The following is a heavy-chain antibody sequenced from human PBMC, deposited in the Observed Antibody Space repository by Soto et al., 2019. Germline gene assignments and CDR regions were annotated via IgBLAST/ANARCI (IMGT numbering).Heavy chain of an antibody. CDR2: ISAYNGNT. J-gene: IGHJ3*02. CDR3: ARDRDIVVVVAAQPPTHDAFDI. V-gene: IGHV1-18*01. Sequence: ASVKVSCKASGYTFTSYGISWVRQAPGQGLEWMGWISAYNGNTNYAQKLQGRVTMTTDTSTSTAYMELRSLRSDDTAVYYCARDRDIVVVVAAQPPTHDAFDIWGQGTMLTVSS. D-gene: IGHD2-15*01. CDR1: GYTFTSYG.